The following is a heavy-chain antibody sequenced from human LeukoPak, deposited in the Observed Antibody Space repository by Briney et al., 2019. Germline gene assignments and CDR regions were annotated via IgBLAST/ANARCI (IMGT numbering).Heavy chain of an antibody. CDR1: GGSFSGYY. V-gene: IGHV4-34*01. CDR2: INHSPST. J-gene: IGHJ4*01. CDR3: TRGKPETVFDS. Sequence: SETLSLTCTVYGGSFSGYYWNWIRKPPAQGLERLGEINHSPSTNYNPSLKTRVTISLDRSKDQLSLKLTSVTAADTAVYYCTRGKPETVFDSWGRGTLVTVSS.